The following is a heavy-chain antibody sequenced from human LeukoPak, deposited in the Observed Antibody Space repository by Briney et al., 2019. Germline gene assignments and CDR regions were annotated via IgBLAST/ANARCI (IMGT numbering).Heavy chain of an antibody. Sequence: ASVKVSCKASGYTFTGYYMHWVRQAPGQGPEWMGWINPNSGGTNYAQKFQGRVTVTRDTSISTAYMELSRLTSDDTAVYYCARNGDSSSWYWDYFDYWGQGTLVTVSS. J-gene: IGHJ4*02. V-gene: IGHV1-2*02. CDR1: GYTFTGYY. CDR2: INPNSGGT. CDR3: ARNGDSSSWYWDYFDY. D-gene: IGHD6-13*01.